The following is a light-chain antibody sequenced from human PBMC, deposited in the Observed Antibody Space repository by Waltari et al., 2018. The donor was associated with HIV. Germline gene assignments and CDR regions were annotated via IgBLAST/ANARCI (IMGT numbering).Light chain of an antibody. CDR1: QSIRSW. V-gene: IGKV1-5*03. Sequence: DIQMTQSPSTLSASVGDRVTITCRASQSIRSWLAWYQQKPGKAPTLLIYKASSLESGVPSRFSGSGSGTEFTLTISSLQPDDFATYYCQQYNSYSRTFGQWTKVEIK. J-gene: IGKJ1*01. CDR2: KAS. CDR3: QQYNSYSRT.